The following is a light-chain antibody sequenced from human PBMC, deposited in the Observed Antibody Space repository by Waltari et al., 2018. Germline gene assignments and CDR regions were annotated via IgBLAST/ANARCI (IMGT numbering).Light chain of an antibody. CDR2: HAS. CDR3: QQRANWPPLT. V-gene: IGKV3-11*01. CDR1: QSVSTF. Sequence: EILLTQSPATLAFSPGERTTPPCRASQSVSTFLAWYQQKPGQAPRLLIYHASNRATGIPARFSGSGSGTDFTLTISSLEPEDFAVYYCQQRANWPPLTFGGGTKVEI. J-gene: IGKJ4*01.